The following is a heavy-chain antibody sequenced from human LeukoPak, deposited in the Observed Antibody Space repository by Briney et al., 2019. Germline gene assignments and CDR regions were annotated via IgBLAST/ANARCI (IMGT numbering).Heavy chain of an antibody. CDR3: ARDQDYYDFWSGYSAFDY. CDR1: GFTFSSYS. V-gene: IGHV3-48*01. D-gene: IGHD3-3*01. J-gene: IGHJ4*02. Sequence: GGSLRLSCAASGFTFSSYSMNWVRQAPGKGLGWVSYISSSSSTIYYADSVKGRFTISRDNAKNSLYLQMNSLRAEDTAVYYCARDQDYYDFWSGYSAFDYWGQGTLVTVSS. CDR2: ISSSSSTI.